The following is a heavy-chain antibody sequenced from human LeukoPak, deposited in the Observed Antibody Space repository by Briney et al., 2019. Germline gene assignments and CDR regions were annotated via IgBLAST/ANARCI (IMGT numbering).Heavy chain of an antibody. CDR1: GGSFNGYY. CDR2: IFYTGST. Sequence: PSETLSLTCAVYGGSFNGYYWSWIRQPPGKGLEWIANIFYTGSTYYSPSLKSRVTISVDTSKNQFSLRLSSVTATDTAVYYCARLNKPGWFDPWGQGTLVTVSS. D-gene: IGHD1-14*01. V-gene: IGHV4-34*12. CDR3: ARLNKPGWFDP. J-gene: IGHJ5*02.